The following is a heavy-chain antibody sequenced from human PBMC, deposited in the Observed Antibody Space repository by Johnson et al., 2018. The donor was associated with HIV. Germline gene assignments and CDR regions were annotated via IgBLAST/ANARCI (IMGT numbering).Heavy chain of an antibody. CDR3: AKEGGSYSMGRDAFDI. J-gene: IGHJ3*02. CDR2: ISYDGSSK. V-gene: IGHV3-30-3*01. Sequence: QVHLVESGGGVVQPGRSLRLSCAASGFTFSSYPMHWVRQAPGKGLEWVAVISYDGSSKYYADSVKGRFTISRDNSKNTLYLQMNSLRAEDTAVYYCAKEGGSYSMGRDAFDIWGQGTMVTVSS. D-gene: IGHD1-26*01. CDR1: GFTFSSYP.